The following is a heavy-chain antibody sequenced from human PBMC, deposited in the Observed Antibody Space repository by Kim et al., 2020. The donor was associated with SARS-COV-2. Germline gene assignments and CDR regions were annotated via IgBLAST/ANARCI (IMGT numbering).Heavy chain of an antibody. CDR3: TTDRGAYCVGDCYEGY. J-gene: IGHJ4*02. V-gene: IGHV3-15*01. CDR2: IKSTGDGGTI. CDR1: GFNFNKAW. D-gene: IGHD2-21*02. Sequence: GGSLRLSCAASGFNFNKAWMSWVRQAPGKGLEWVGRIKSTGDGGTIDYAAPAKGRFTISRDDSKNTVDLQMNSLKTEDTAVYYCTTDRGAYCVGDCYEGYWGQGTLVSLSS.